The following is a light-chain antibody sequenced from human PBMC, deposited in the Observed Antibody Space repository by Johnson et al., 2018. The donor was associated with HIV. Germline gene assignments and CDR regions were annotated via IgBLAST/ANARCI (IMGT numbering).Light chain of an antibody. CDR1: SSNIGINT. CDR2: RNN. Sequence: QSVLTQPPSASGTPGQRVTISCSGSSSNIGINTVNWYQQLPGTAPKLLIYRNNLRPSGVPDRFSGSKSGTSASLAISGLQAEDEADYFCATWDDSLNGLYVFGTVTKVTVL. CDR3: ATWDDSLNGLYV. J-gene: IGLJ1*01. V-gene: IGLV1-44*01.